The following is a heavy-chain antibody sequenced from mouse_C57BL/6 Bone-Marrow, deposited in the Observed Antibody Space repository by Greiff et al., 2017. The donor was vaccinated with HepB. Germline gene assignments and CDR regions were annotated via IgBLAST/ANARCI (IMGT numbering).Heavy chain of an antibody. CDR1: GYSITSGYY. J-gene: IGHJ1*03. CDR2: ISYDGSN. D-gene: IGHD3-3*01. V-gene: IGHV3-6*01. Sequence: DVQLQESGPGLVKPSQSLSLTCSVTGYSITSGYYWNWIRQFPGNKLEWMGYISYDGSNNYNPSLKNRISITRDTSKNQFFLKLNSVTTEDTATYYCAREGTSWYFDVWGTGTTVTVSS. CDR3: AREGTSWYFDV.